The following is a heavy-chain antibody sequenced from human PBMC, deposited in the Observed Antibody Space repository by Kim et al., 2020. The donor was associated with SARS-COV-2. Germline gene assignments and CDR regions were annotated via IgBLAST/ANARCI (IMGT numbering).Heavy chain of an antibody. J-gene: IGHJ6*02. D-gene: IGHD4-17*01. V-gene: IGHV1-3*01. CDR2: INAGNGNT. CDR3: AREGSGYGDLVYYYGMDV. CDR1: GYTFTSYA. Sequence: ASVKVSCKASGYTFTSYAMHWVRQAPGQRLEWMGWINAGNGNTKYSQKFQGRVTITRDTSASTAYMELSSLRSEDTAVYYCAREGSGYGDLVYYYGMDVWGQGTTVTVSS.